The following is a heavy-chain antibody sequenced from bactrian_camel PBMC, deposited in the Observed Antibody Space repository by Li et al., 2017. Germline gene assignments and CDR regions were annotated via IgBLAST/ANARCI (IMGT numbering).Heavy chain of an antibody. CDR2: IFGQESAT. J-gene: IGHJ4*01. V-gene: IGHV3S6*01. CDR3: AAGRDYGSGWCQAGVKALEARDYDY. Sequence: HVQLVESGGGSVQAGGSLRLSCVSTEFAYRRYYLGWFRQGQGTDRQGIAQIFGQESATYADSVKGRSTISKDIADNTLYLQMNGLKPEDTAVYYCAAGRDYGSGWCQAGVKALEARDYDYWGQGTQVTVS. CDR1: EFAYRRYY. D-gene: IGHD6*01.